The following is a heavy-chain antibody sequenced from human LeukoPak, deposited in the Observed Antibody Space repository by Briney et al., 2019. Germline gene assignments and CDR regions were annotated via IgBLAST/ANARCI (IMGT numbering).Heavy chain of an antibody. J-gene: IGHJ4*02. CDR3: ERNHLGLGL. D-gene: IGHD3-16*01. V-gene: IGHV1-18*01. Sequence: ASVKVSCKASGYTFTTYEIIWVRQAPGQGLEWMGWINTRSGNANYAHQLQGRVTMTTDTSTSTSYMELASLRFDDTAIYYCERNHLGLGLWGQGTLVTVSS. CDR1: GYTFTTYE. CDR2: INTRSGNA.